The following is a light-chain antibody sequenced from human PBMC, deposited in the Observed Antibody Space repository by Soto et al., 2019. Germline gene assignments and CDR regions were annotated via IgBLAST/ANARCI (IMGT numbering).Light chain of an antibody. CDR1: SGSVSTNYY. CDR2: RTN. J-gene: IGLJ2*01. CDR3: VLYMGSGTVV. V-gene: IGLV8-61*01. Sequence: QAVVTQEPSFSVSPGGTVTLTCGLSSGSVSTNYYPSWYQQTPGQAPRTLMYRTNTRSSGVPDRFSGSILGNKAALTITGAQADDESDYYCVLYMGSGTVVFGGGTKVTVL.